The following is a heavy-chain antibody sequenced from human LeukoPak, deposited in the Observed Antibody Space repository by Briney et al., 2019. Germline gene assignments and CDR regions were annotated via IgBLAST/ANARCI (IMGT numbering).Heavy chain of an antibody. CDR1: GFLFSNSW. CDR2: INQDGSAK. D-gene: IGHD5-12*01. V-gene: IGHV3-7*05. J-gene: IGHJ4*02. Sequence: GGSLRLSCADSGFLFSNSWMAWVRQAPGRGLEWLANINQDGSAKTCVDSVKGRFTISRDNAKNSLYLHMNSLRAEDTAMYYCARDSGYNAFGYWGQGTLVTVSS. CDR3: ARDSGYNAFGY.